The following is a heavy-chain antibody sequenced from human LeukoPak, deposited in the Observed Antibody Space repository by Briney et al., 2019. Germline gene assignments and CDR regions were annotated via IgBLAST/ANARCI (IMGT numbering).Heavy chain of an antibody. CDR1: GFTFSSYG. CDR3: AKHCGSASCYRFDY. V-gene: IGHV3-33*06. J-gene: IGHJ4*02. D-gene: IGHD2-2*01. Sequence: GGSLRLSCAASGFTFSSYGMHWVRQAPGKGLEWVAVIWYDGSNKYYADSVKGRFTISRDNSKNTLYLQMNSLRAEDTAVYYCAKHCGSASCYRFDYWGQGNLVTVSS. CDR2: IWYDGSNK.